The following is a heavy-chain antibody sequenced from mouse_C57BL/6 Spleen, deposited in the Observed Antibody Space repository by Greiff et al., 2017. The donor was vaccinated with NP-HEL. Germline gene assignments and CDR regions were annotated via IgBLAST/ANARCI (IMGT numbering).Heavy chain of an antibody. V-gene: IGHV1-55*01. J-gene: IGHJ2*01. D-gene: IGHD1-3*01. CDR3: ARQKGVNSNFDY. CDR1: GYTFTSYW. CDR2: IYPGSGST. Sequence: QVQLQQPGAELVKPGASVKMSCKASGYTFTSYWITWVKQRPGQGLEWIGDIYPGSGSTNYNEKFKSKATLPVDTSSSTAYMQLSSRTSEDSAVYYCARQKGVNSNFDYWGQGTTLTVSS.